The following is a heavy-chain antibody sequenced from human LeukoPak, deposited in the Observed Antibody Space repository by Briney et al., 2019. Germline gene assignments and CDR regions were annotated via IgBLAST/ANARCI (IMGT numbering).Heavy chain of an antibody. J-gene: IGHJ6*03. CDR1: GFTFGDYA. V-gene: IGHV3-30*02. CDR3: ARVLSGRGSLYDYYYYMDV. CDR2: IRYDGGNK. Sequence: GGSLRLSCTASGFTFGDYAMSWVRQAPGKGLEWVAFIRYDGGNKYYADSVKGRFTISRDISKNTLYLQMNSLRAEDTAVYYYARVLSGRGSLYDYYYYMDVWGKGTTVTISS. D-gene: IGHD3-10*01.